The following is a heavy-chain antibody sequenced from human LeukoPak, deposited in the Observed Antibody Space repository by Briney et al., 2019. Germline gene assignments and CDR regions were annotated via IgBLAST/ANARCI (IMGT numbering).Heavy chain of an antibody. V-gene: IGHV1-69-2*01. CDR1: GYTFTDYY. J-gene: IGHJ4*02. D-gene: IGHD1-1*01. CDR2: VDPEDGET. CDR3: ARGNLERGYFDY. Sequence: ASVKISCKVSGYTFTDYYMHWVRQAPGKGLEWMGLVDPEDGETIYAEKFQGRVTITADTSTDTAYMELSSLRSEDTAVYYCARGNLERGYFDYWGQGTLVTVSS.